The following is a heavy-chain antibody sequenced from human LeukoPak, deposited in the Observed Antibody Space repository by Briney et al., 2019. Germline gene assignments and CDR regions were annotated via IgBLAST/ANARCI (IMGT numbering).Heavy chain of an antibody. Sequence: PSETLSLTCTVSGGSIRTYYWSWLRQPPGKGLEWIGHKYDRGGTNVNPSLKSRVSISLDMSKNQFSLMLSSVTAADTAVYYCARMGRGGDGDNSRFGYLDYWGQGNLVTVSS. CDR3: ARMGRGGDGDNSRFGYLDY. D-gene: IGHD5-24*01. V-gene: IGHV4-59*01. J-gene: IGHJ4*02. CDR2: KYDRGGT. CDR1: GGSIRTYY.